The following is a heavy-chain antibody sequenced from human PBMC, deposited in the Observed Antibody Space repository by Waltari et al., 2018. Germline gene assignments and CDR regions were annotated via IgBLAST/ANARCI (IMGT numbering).Heavy chain of an antibody. CDR1: GVSITRDRHY. D-gene: IGHD5-12*01. Sequence: QLQLQESGPGLVKPSETLSLPCSVSGVSITRDRHYWGWIRQPPGQGLEWIATLSYSGATYSSPSLKSRVTISRDTSKNQVSLQLGSVTAADTAVYYCATYIGASLGTAAFDVWGQGTMVTVSS. V-gene: IGHV4-39*01. J-gene: IGHJ3*01. CDR3: ATYIGASLGTAAFDV. CDR2: LSYSGAT.